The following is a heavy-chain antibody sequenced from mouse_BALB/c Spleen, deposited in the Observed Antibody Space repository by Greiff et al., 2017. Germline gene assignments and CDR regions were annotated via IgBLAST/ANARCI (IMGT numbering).Heavy chain of an antibody. CDR1: GFTFSDYY. CDR3: ARETGNAWFAY. D-gene: IGHD4-1*01. V-gene: IGHV5-4*02. CDR2: ISDGGSYT. J-gene: IGHJ3*01. Sequence: EVKLVESGGGLVKPGGSLKLSCAASGFTFSDYYMYWVRQTPEKRLEWVATISDGGSYTYYPDSVKGRFTISRDNAKNNLYLQMSSLKSEDTAMYYCARETGNAWFAYWGQGTLVTVSA.